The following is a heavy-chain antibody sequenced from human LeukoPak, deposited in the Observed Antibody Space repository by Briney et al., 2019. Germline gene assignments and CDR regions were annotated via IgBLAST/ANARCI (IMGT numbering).Heavy chain of an antibody. CDR3: ARDSNPGDSSGYYDAFGI. CDR2: IKQDGSEK. V-gene: IGHV3-7*03. D-gene: IGHD3-22*01. Sequence: GGSLRLSCAASGFTFSSYWMSWVRQAPGKGLEWVANIKQDGSEKYYVDSVKGRFTIPRDNAKNSLYLQMNSLRAEDTAVYYCARDSNPGDSSGYYDAFGIWGQGTKVTVSS. CDR1: GFTFSSYW. J-gene: IGHJ3*02.